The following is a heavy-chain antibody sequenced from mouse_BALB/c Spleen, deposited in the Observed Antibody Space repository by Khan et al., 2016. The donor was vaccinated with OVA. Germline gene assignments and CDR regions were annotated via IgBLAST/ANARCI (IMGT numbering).Heavy chain of an antibody. CDR1: GFTFSSFG. CDR3: VRSHWAY. CDR2: ISSGSSTI. V-gene: IGHV5-17*02. D-gene: IGHD4-1*01. Sequence: EVELVESGGGLVQPGGSRKLSCAASGFTFSSFGMHWVRQAPEKGLEWVAYISSGSSTIYYGDTVKGRFTISRDNPKTTLILQLTSLRSEDTAMYYSVRSHWAYWGQGTLVTVSA. J-gene: IGHJ3*01.